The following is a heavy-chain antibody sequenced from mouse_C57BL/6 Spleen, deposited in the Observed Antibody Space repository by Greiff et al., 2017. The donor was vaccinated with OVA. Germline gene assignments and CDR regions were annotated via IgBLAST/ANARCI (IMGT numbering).Heavy chain of an antibody. CDR2: ISSGSSTI. Sequence: EVKLVESGGGLVKPGGSLTLSCAASGFTFSDYGMHWVRQAPEKGLEWVAYISSGSSTIYYADTVKGRFTISRDNAKNTLFLQMTSLRSEDTAMYYCAKTSLLRGAMDYWGQGTSVTVSS. V-gene: IGHV5-17*01. J-gene: IGHJ4*01. CDR3: AKTSLLRGAMDY. CDR1: GFTFSDYG. D-gene: IGHD1-1*01.